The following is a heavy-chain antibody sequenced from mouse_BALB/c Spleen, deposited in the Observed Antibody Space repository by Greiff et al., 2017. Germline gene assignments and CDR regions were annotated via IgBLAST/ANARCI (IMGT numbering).Heavy chain of an antibody. CDR3: ARYRYDGDWYFDV. V-gene: IGHV14-3*02. CDR1: GFNIKDTY. D-gene: IGHD2-14*01. Sequence: EVHLVESGAELVKPGASVKLSCTASGFNIKDTYMHWVKQRPEQGLEWIGRIDPANGNTKYDPKFQGKATITADTSSNTAYLQLSSLTSEDTAVYYCARYRYDGDWYFDVWGAGTTVTVSS. CDR2: IDPANGNT. J-gene: IGHJ1*01.